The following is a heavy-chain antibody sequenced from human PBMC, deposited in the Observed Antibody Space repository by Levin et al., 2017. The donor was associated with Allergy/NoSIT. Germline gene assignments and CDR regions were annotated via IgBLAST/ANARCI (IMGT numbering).Heavy chain of an antibody. D-gene: IGHD3-16*01. J-gene: IGHJ5*02. CDR3: ARDEAVSNVWYPGGT. Sequence: QGLDWMGGIIPFSGTTKFAQKFQGRVTLTADKSTRIAYMELSSLKSDDTAVYYCARDEAVSNVWYPGGTWGQGTLVTVSS. CDR2: IIPFSGTT. V-gene: IGHV1-69*06.